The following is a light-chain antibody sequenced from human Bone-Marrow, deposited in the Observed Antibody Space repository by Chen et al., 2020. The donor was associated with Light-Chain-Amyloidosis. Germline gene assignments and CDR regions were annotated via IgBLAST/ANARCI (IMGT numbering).Light chain of an antibody. J-gene: IGKJ2*01. Sequence: EIVLMQSPGTLSLSPGERATLSCRASQSVSSCYLAWYQQKPGQAPRFLIYGATSRATGLPDRFSGSGSGTDFTLTISRLEQEDFAVYFCQQYGRSPPYTFGQGTKRKIK. V-gene: IGKV3-20*01. CDR1: QSVSSCY. CDR3: QQYGRSPPYT. CDR2: GAT.